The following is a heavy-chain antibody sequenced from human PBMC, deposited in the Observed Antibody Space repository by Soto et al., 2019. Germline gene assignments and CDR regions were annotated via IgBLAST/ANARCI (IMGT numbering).Heavy chain of an antibody. D-gene: IGHD4-17*01. Sequence: SETLSLTCTVSGGSVSSGSYYWSWIRQPPGKGLEWIGYIYYSGSTNYNPSLKSRVTILVDTSKNQFSLKLSSVTAADTAVYYCARVPSTVTTLETYFDYWGQGTLVTVSS. CDR3: ARVPSTVTTLETYFDY. V-gene: IGHV4-61*01. J-gene: IGHJ4*02. CDR2: IYYSGST. CDR1: GGSVSSGSYY.